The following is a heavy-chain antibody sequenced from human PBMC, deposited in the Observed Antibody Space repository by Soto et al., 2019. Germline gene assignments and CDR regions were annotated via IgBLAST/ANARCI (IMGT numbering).Heavy chain of an antibody. D-gene: IGHD2-21*02. J-gene: IGHJ6*02. CDR2: ISHDGSNQ. Sequence: QVQLVESGGGGVQPGRPLRLSCAPSGFSFSDFGMHWVRKAPGKGLGGVAAISHDGSNQYYGDSVKGRFSISRDHSNNRLYLQMNNLKVEDSAIYFCAKETRSRAVTATRVNGMDVWGQGTTVTVSS. CDR1: GFSFSDFG. CDR3: AKETRSRAVTATRVNGMDV. V-gene: IGHV3-30*18.